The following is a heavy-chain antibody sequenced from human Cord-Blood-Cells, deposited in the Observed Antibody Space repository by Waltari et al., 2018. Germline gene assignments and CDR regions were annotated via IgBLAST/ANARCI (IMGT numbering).Heavy chain of an antibody. D-gene: IGHD6-13*01. CDR3: ARHDNIAAAVNFDY. CDR1: GYSFNSYW. Sequence: EVQLVQSGAEVKKPGESLKISCKGSGYSFNSYWIGWVRPVPGKGLEGMGIIYPGDSDTRYSPSFQGQVTISADKSISTAYLQWSSLKASDTAMYYCARHDNIAAAVNFDYWGQGTLVTVSS. V-gene: IGHV5-51*01. CDR2: IYPGDSDT. J-gene: IGHJ4*02.